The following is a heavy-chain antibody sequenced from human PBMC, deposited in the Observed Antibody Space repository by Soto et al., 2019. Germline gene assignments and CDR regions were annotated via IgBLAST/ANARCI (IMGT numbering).Heavy chain of an antibody. CDR2: IYWNDDR. CDR1: GFSLSGGGVG. D-gene: IGHD2-21*01. CDR3: IYRRASWDYHGLDV. V-gene: IGHV2-5*01. J-gene: IGHJ6*02. Sequence: QFTLKESGPTLVKPTQTLTLTCTFSGFSLSGGGVGVGWIRQPPGSSPEWLAVIYWNDDRRRNPSLANRLTITKDTSKNQVVLTMPNMDPVDTATYYCIYRRASWDYHGLDVWGQGTPVTVSS.